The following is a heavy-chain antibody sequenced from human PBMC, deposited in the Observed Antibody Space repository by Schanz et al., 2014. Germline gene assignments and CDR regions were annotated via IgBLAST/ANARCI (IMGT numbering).Heavy chain of an antibody. V-gene: IGHV4-34*01. CDR3: ARRHHFRSGPYYYYYMDV. J-gene: IGHJ6*03. CDR2: INHSANT. Sequence: QVQLQESGPGLAKPSETLSLTCTVSGGSISNNYWSWIRQSPDKGLEWIGEINHSANTTYNPSLKSRVTISVDSSKNQFSLMLNSVTAADTAVYYCARRHHFRSGPYYYYYMDVWGKGTTVTVSS. CDR1: GGSISNNY. D-gene: IGHD3-3*02.